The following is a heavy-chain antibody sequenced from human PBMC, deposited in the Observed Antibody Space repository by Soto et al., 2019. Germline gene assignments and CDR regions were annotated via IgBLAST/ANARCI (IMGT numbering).Heavy chain of an antibody. V-gene: IGHV3-23*01. CDR1: GFTFGAFA. D-gene: IGHD6-13*01. CDR2: ISGSGGST. Sequence: GGSLRLSCAASGFTFGAFAMAWVRQRPGNGLEWVSAISGSGGSTYYADSVKGRFTISRDNSKNTLYLQMNSLRAEDTAVYYCAKTSSRPGYWGQGTLVTVSS. J-gene: IGHJ4*02. CDR3: AKTSSRPGY.